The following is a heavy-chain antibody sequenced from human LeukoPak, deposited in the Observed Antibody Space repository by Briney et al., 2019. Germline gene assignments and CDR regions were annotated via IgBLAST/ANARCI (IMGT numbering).Heavy chain of an antibody. CDR1: GYTFTGYY. Sequence: ASVKVSCKASGYTFTGYYMHWVRQAPGQGLEWMGWINPNSGGTNYAQKFQGRVTMTRDTSISTAYMELSRLRSDDTAVYYCARVMELHYYLDYWGQGTLVTVSS. CDR3: ARVMELHYYLDY. D-gene: IGHD4/OR15-4a*01. CDR2: INPNSGGT. V-gene: IGHV1-2*02. J-gene: IGHJ4*02.